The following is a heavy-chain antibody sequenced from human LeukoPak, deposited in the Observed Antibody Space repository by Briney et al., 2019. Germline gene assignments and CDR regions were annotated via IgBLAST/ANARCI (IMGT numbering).Heavy chain of an antibody. CDR1: GDSVSSNSAA. J-gene: IGHJ4*02. CDR3: VRIVGVAIDF. V-gene: IGHV6-1*01. CDR2: TFYRSKWYN. D-gene: IGHD1-26*01. Sequence: SQTLSLTCAISGDSVSSNSAAWNWIRQSPSRGLEWLGRTFYRSKWYNDYAVSVKSRITINPDTSKNQFSLQLKSVTPEDTAIYYCVRIVGVAIDFWGQGTLVTVSS.